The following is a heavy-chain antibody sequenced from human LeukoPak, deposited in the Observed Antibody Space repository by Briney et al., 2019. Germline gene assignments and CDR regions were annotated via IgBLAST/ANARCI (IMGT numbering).Heavy chain of an antibody. CDR3: ATIPLRLRGWVDAFDI. J-gene: IGHJ3*02. Sequence: ASVKVSCKASGYTFSGYYMHWVRQAPGQGLQWMGWITPNSGGTNYAQKFQGRVTMTEDTSTDTAYMELSSLRSEDTAVYYCATIPLRLRGWVDAFDIWGQGTMVTVSS. D-gene: IGHD1-14*01. CDR2: ITPNSGGT. CDR1: GYTFSGYY. V-gene: IGHV1-2*02.